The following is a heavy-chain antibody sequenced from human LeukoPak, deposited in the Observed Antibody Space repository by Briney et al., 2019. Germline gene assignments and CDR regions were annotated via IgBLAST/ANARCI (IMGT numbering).Heavy chain of an antibody. V-gene: IGHV4-59*01. Sequence: TSETLSLTCTVSGGSISSYYWSWIRQPAGKGLEWIGYIYYSGSTNCNPSLKSRVTISVDTSKNQFSLKLSSVTAADTAVYYCTGSPTIYYYYGMDVWGQGTTVTVSS. J-gene: IGHJ6*02. CDR1: GGSISSYY. D-gene: IGHD1-14*01. CDR3: TGSPTIYYYYGMDV. CDR2: IYYSGST.